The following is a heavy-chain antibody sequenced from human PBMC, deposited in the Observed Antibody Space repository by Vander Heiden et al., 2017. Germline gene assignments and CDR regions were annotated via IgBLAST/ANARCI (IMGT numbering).Heavy chain of an antibody. D-gene: IGHD5-12*01. Sequence: QLQLVESGGGVVQPGRSLRLSCPASGFTFSDYAMHWVRQAPGKGLDWVAVISYDANNKYYADYVKGRFTISRDNSKNTLSLQMNSLRSEDTAVYYCARDLSGYSFGIQSRFDPWGQGTLVTVSS. CDR2: ISYDANNK. CDR1: GFTFSDYA. J-gene: IGHJ5*02. V-gene: IGHV3-30-3*01. CDR3: ARDLSGYSFGIQSRFDP.